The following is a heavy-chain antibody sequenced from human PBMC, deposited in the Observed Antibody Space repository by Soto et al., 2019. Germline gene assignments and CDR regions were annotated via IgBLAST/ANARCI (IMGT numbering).Heavy chain of an antibody. D-gene: IGHD3-10*01. J-gene: IGHJ3*02. CDR1: VFTFSSDG. V-gene: IGHV3-33*01. CDR3: ARNGATMVYDAFDI. CDR2: IWYDGSNK. Sequence: PVGSLRLSCTASVFTFSSDGMHWIRQTPGKGLEWVAVIWYDGSNKYYADSVKGRFTISRDNSKNTLYLQRNSLRAEDTAVYYCARNGATMVYDAFDIGGQGTMVTVSS.